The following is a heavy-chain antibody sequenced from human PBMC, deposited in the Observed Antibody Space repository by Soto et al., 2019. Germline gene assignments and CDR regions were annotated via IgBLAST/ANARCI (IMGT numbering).Heavy chain of an antibody. CDR3: ARDRVRCSGGSCYPNWFDP. Sequence: QVQLQESGPGLVKPSGTLSLTCAVSGGSISSSNWWSWVRQPPGKGLEWIGEIYHSGSTNYNPSLKSRVTISVDKSKNQFSLKLSSVTAADTAVYYCARDRVRCSGGSCYPNWFDPWGQGTLVTVSS. CDR1: GGSISSSNW. V-gene: IGHV4-4*02. D-gene: IGHD2-15*01. CDR2: IYHSGST. J-gene: IGHJ5*02.